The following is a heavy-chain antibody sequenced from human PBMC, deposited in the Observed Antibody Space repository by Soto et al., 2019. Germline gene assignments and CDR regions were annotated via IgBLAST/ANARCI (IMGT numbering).Heavy chain of an antibody. J-gene: IGHJ4*02. D-gene: IGHD6-13*01. CDR3: VRGRRYSSSWYSDY. Sequence: QLQLQESGPGLVKPSETLSLTCTVSGGSISSSSYYWGWIRQPPGKGLEWIGSIYYSGSTYYNPSLKSRVTISVDTSKTQSSLKLSSVTAADTAVYYCVRGRRYSSSWYSDYWGQGTLVTVSS. CDR2: IYYSGST. CDR1: GGSISSSSYY. V-gene: IGHV4-39*01.